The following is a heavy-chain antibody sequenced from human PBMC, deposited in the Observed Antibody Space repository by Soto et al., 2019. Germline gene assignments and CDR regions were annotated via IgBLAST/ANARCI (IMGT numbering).Heavy chain of an antibody. J-gene: IGHJ6*02. CDR2: ISWNRATI. D-gene: IGHD1-26*01. CDR3: VKDKGSTGTYGMDV. Sequence: GGSLRLSCAASGFTIDDYGMHWVRQAPGKGLEWVSTISWNRATIGYADSVKGRFIISRDNAKKSLYLQMNSLRAEDTAAYYCVKDKGSTGTYGMDVWGQGITVTVSS. V-gene: IGHV3-9*01. CDR1: GFTIDDYG.